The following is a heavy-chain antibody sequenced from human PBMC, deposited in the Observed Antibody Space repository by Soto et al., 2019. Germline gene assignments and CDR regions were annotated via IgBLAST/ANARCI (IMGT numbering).Heavy chain of an antibody. Sequence: GGSLRLSCAASGFTFSSYAMHWVRQAPGKGLEWVAVISYDGSNKYYGDSVKGRFTISRDNSKNTLYLQMNSLGAEDTAIYYCAKDHGTYASVGGDYWGQGTLVTVSS. V-gene: IGHV3-30-3*01. J-gene: IGHJ4*02. CDR3: AKDHGTYASVGGDY. CDR2: ISYDGSNK. CDR1: GFTFSSYA. D-gene: IGHD1-26*01.